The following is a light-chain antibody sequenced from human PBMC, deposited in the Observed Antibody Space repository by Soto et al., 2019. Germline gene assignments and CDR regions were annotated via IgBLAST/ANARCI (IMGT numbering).Light chain of an antibody. V-gene: IGKV1-5*03. CDR2: KAS. CDR1: QTISSW. CDR3: QHYTSYSEA. Sequence: IQMTHSPSTLSGSVVDRVTITCRSSQTISSWLAWYQQKPGKAPKLLIYKASTLKSGVPSRFSGSGSGTEFTLTISSLQPDDFATYYCQHYTSYSEAFGQGTXVDIK. J-gene: IGKJ1*01.